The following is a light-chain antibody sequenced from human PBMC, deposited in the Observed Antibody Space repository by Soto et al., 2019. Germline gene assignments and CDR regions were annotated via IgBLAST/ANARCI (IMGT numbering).Light chain of an antibody. V-gene: IGKV1-6*01. Sequence: AIQMTQSPSSLSASIGDRVTITCRASQGIRNDLGWYQQKPGKAPKLLIYAASSLQSGVPSRFSGNGSGTDFTLTISSLQPEDFATYYCLQDYNYPFTFGQGTKLEIK. CDR1: QGIRND. CDR2: AAS. J-gene: IGKJ2*01. CDR3: LQDYNYPFT.